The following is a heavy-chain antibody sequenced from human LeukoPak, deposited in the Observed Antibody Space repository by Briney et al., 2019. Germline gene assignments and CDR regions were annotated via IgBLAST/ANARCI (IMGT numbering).Heavy chain of an antibody. CDR3: ARDLDDSSGYY. Sequence: PGGSLRLSCAASGFTFSSYAMHWVRQAPGKGLEWVAVISYDGSNKYYADSVKGRFTISRDNSKNTLYLQMNSLRAEGTAVYYCARDLDDSSGYYWGQGTLVTVSS. CDR1: GFTFSSYA. J-gene: IGHJ4*02. V-gene: IGHV3-30-3*01. CDR2: ISYDGSNK. D-gene: IGHD3-22*01.